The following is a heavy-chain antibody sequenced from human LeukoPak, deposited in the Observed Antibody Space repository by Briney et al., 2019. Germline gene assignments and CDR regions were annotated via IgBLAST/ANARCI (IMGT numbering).Heavy chain of an antibody. Sequence: PSENLSLTCAVSGDSISSSHWWTWVRQPPGKGLEWIGEIYHRGTTNYNLSLKSRVTISVDRSKNQFSLRLTSVTAADTAVYYCARDYGSGDYYFAYWGQGALVTVSP. V-gene: IGHV4-4*02. CDR2: IYHRGTT. J-gene: IGHJ4*02. CDR1: GDSISSSHW. D-gene: IGHD3-10*01. CDR3: ARDYGSGDYYFAY.